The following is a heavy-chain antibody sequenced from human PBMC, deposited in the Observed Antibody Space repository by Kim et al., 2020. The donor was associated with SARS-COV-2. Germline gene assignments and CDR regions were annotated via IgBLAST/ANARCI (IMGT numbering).Heavy chain of an antibody. CDR2: IRSKAYGGTT. Sequence: GGSLRLSCTASGFTFGDYAMSWFRQAPGKGLEWVGFIRSKAYGGTTEYAASVKGRFTISRDDSKSIAYLQMNSLKTEDTAVYYCTRSVLWSGYYADYWGQGTLVTVSS. CDR3: TRSVLWSGYYADY. J-gene: IGHJ4*02. D-gene: IGHD3-3*01. CDR1: GFTFGDYA. V-gene: IGHV3-49*03.